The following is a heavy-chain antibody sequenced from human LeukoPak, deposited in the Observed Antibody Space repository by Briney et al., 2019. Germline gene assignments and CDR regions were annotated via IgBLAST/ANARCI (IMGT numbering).Heavy chain of an antibody. CDR2: IYPVDSDT. Sequence: GESLNFSCKGSGYSFTSYWIGWVRQMPGKGLEWMGIIYPVDSDTRYSPSFQGQVTISADKSISTAYLQWSSLKASDTAMYYCARQDWNYDGLFDYWGQGTLVTVSS. D-gene: IGHD1-7*01. CDR1: GYSFTSYW. V-gene: IGHV5-51*01. J-gene: IGHJ4*02. CDR3: ARQDWNYDGLFDY.